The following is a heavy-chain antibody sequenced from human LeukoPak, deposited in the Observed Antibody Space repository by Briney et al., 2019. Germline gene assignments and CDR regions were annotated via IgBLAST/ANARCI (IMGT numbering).Heavy chain of an antibody. CDR2: IKQDGSDK. V-gene: IGHV3-7*01. J-gene: IGHJ4*02. CDR3: ARGEGLGTTNGGYYFAY. Sequence: QPGGSLRLSCVASGFTFSNYAMHWVRQAPGKGLEWVANIKQDGSDKYYVDSVKGRFTVSRDNAKNSLYLQMNTLRAEDTAVYYCARGEGLGTTNGGYYFAYWGQGSLVIVSS. CDR1: GFTFSNYA. D-gene: IGHD1-26*01.